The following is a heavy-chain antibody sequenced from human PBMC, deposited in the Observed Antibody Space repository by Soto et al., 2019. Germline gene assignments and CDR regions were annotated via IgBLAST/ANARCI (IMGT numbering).Heavy chain of an antibody. CDR2: INHSGST. Sequence: SETLSLTCAVSGGSISSGGYSWSWIRQPPGKGLEWIGEINHSGSTNYNPSLKSRVTISVDTSKNQFSLKLSSVTAADTAVYYCASQYYYDSSGSQTFDYWGQGTQVTVSS. D-gene: IGHD3-22*01. CDR1: GGSISSGGYS. V-gene: IGHV4-61*08. CDR3: ASQYYYDSSGSQTFDY. J-gene: IGHJ4*02.